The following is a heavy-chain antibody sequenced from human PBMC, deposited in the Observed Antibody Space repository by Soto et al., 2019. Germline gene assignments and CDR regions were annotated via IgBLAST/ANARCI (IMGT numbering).Heavy chain of an antibody. V-gene: IGHV3-23*01. CDR1: GFTFSSYA. D-gene: IGHD6-13*01. Sequence: GGSLRLSCAASGFTFSSYAMSWVRQAPGKGLEWVSAISGSGGSTYYADSVKGRFTISRDNSKNTLYLQMNSLRAEDTAVYYCAKEYSSSWYYYYGMDVWDQGTTVTVSS. CDR2: ISGSGGST. J-gene: IGHJ6*02. CDR3: AKEYSSSWYYYYGMDV.